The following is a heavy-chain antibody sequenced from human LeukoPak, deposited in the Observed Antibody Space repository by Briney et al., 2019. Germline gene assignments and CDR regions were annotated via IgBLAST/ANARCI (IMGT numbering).Heavy chain of an antibody. V-gene: IGHV4-59*01. CDR3: ARAVGWPYYYYMDA. D-gene: IGHD5-24*01. J-gene: IGHJ6*03. CDR1: GGSISSYY. Sequence: SETLSLTCTVSGGSISSYYWSWIRQPPGKGLEWIGYIYYSGSTNYNPSLKSRVTISVDTSKNQFSLKLSSVTAADTAVYYCARAVGWPYYYYMDAWGKGTTVTVSS. CDR2: IYYSGST.